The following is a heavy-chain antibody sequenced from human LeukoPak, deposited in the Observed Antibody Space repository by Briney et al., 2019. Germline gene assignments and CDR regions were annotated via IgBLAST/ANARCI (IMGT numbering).Heavy chain of an antibody. CDR1: GGSISSYY. D-gene: IGHD5-18*01. V-gene: IGHV4-59*01. J-gene: IGHJ5*02. CDR2: IYYSGST. Sequence: TSETLSLTCTVSGGSISSYYWSWIRQPPGKGLEWIGYIYYSGSTNYNPSLKSRVTISVDTSKNQFSLKLSSVTAADTAVYYCARDLGYSYGDPWGQGTLVTVSS. CDR3: ARDLGYSYGDP.